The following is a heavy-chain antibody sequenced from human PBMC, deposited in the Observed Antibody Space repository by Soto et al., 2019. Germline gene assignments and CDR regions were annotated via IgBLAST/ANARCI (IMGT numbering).Heavy chain of an antibody. CDR3: ATRATSRFY. V-gene: IGHV4-4*02. D-gene: IGHD1-26*01. Sequence: QVQLQESGPGLVKPSGNLSLTCAVSGVSISSHDWWTWVRQHPGKGLEWIGESHQSWNTNYNSSLESRVTISVDKSKNQFSLKLISLTVADTSVYYCATRATSRFYWGQGILVTVSS. CDR2: SHQSWNT. CDR1: GVSISSHDW. J-gene: IGHJ4*02.